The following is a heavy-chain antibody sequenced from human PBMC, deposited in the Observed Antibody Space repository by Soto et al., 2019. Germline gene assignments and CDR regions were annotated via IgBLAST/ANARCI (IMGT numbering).Heavy chain of an antibody. J-gene: IGHJ6*03. CDR3: ARVGLGRIAAAVRAGYYYYLDV. CDR1: SGSISSSNW. D-gene: IGHD6-13*01. V-gene: IGHV4-4*02. Sequence: SETLSLTCAVSSGSISSSNWWSWVRQPPGKGLEWIGEIYHSGSTNYNPSLKSRVTISVDKSKNQFSLKLSSVTAADTAVYYGARVGLGRIAAAVRAGYYYYLDVWGKGTTVTVSS. CDR2: IYHSGST.